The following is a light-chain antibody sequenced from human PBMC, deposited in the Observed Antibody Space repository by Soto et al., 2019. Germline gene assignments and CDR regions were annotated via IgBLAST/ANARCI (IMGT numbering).Light chain of an antibody. V-gene: IGKV3-20*01. CDR2: GAL. CDR1: QSISSAY. CDR3: QHYGSSPLIT. J-gene: IGKJ5*01. Sequence: EIVFTQSPGTLSLSPGERASLSCRASQSISSAYLAWYRQIPGQAPRLLMYGALNRATGIPDRISGRGSGTDFTLTISRLEPEDSGVYYCQHYGSSPLITFGQGTRLEIK.